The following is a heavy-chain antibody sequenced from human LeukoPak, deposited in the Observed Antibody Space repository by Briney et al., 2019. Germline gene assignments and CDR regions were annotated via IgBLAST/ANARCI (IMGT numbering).Heavy chain of an antibody. CDR1: GFTFGSYR. D-gene: IGHD3-22*01. J-gene: IGHJ3*02. Sequence: GGSLRLSCAASGFTFGSYRMTWVRQAPGKGLEWVANIKQDGSEKFYVDSVKGRFTISRDNAKNSLHLQMNSLRAEDTAVYYCARDPYYYESSGYFFGAFDIWGQGTMVTVSS. CDR3: ARDPYYYESSGYFFGAFDI. CDR2: IKQDGSEK. V-gene: IGHV3-7*01.